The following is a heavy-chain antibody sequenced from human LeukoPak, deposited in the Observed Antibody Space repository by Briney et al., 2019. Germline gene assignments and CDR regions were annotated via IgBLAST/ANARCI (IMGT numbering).Heavy chain of an antibody. J-gene: IGHJ4*02. Sequence: GRSLRLSCAASGFTFDDCAMHWVRQAPGKGLEWVSGISWNSGSIGYADSAKGRFTISRDNAKNSLYLQMNSLRAEDMALYYCAKGTCSSTSCYFDYWGQGTLVTVSS. V-gene: IGHV3-9*03. D-gene: IGHD2-2*01. CDR1: GFTFDDCA. CDR2: ISWNSGSI. CDR3: AKGTCSSTSCYFDY.